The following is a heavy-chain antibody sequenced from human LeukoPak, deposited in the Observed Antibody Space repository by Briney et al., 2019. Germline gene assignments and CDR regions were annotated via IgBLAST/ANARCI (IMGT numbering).Heavy chain of an antibody. J-gene: IGHJ6*03. D-gene: IGHD6-13*01. V-gene: IGHV1-8*01. CDR3: ARGGIAAGPDYYYYYMDV. CDR2: MNPNSGNT. Sequence: GASVKVSCKASGYTFTSYDINWVRQATGQGLEWMGWMNPNSGNTGYAQKFQGRVTMTRNTSISTAYMELSSLRSEDTAVYYCARGGIAAGPDYYYYYMDVWGKGTTVTVSS. CDR1: GYTFTSYD.